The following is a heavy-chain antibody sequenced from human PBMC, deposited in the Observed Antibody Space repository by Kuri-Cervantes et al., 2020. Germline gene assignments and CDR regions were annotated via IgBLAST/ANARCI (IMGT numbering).Heavy chain of an antibody. J-gene: IGHJ6*02. V-gene: IGHV4-61*01. D-gene: IGHD3-10*01. CDR1: GGSVSSGSYY. CDR2: IYYSGST. CDR3: VATMVRGATHNLYSYYGMDV. Sequence: GSLRLSCTVSGGSVSSGSYYWSWIRQPPGKGLEWIGYIYYSGSTNYNPSLKSRVTISVDTSKNQFSLKLSSVTAADTAVYYCVATMVRGATHNLYSYYGMDVWGQGTTVTVSS.